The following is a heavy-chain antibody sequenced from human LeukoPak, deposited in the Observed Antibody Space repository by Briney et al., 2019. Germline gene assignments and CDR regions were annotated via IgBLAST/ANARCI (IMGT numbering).Heavy chain of an antibody. CDR1: GYSISSGYY. CDR2: IDHSGST. CDR3: TKSDGYGLIRF. V-gene: IGHV4-38-2*02. Sequence: PSETLPLTCTVSGYSISSGYYWGWIRQPPGKGLEWTGSIDHSGSTYYNPSLKSRVTISLDTSKNQFSLKVISMTAADTAAYYCTKSDGYGLIRFCGRGTMVTVSS. J-gene: IGHJ3*01. D-gene: IGHD3-10*01.